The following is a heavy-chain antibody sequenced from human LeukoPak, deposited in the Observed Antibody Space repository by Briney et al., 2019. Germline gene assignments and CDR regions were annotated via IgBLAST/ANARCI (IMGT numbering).Heavy chain of an antibody. J-gene: IGHJ3*02. CDR2: ISSSSSYI. CDR3: ASRGPDIVVVPAAAGAFDI. D-gene: IGHD2-2*01. CDR1: GFTFSSYS. V-gene: IGHV3-21*01. Sequence: GGSLRLSCAASGFTFSSYSMNWVRQAPGKGLEWVSSISSSSSYIYYADSVKGRFTISRDNAKNSLYLQMNSLRAEDTAVYYCASRGPDIVVVPAAAGAFDIWGQGTMVTVSS.